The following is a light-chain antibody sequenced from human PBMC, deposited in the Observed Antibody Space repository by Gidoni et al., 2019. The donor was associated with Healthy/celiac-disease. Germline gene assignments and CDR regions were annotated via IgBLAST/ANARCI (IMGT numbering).Light chain of an antibody. Sequence: EIVLTQSPAPLSLSPGERATLSCRASQSVSSYLAWYQQKPGQAPRLLIYDASNRATGIPARFSGSGSTDFTLTISSLEPEDFAVYYCQQRSNWPPALTFGGGTKVEIK. CDR3: QQRSNWPPALT. CDR2: DAS. J-gene: IGKJ4*01. CDR1: QSVSSY. V-gene: IGKV3-11*01.